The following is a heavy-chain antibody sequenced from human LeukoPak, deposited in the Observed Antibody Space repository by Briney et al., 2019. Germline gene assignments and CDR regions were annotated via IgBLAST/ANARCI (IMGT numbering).Heavy chain of an antibody. Sequence: SETLSLTCTVSGGSISSNNYYWGWIRQPPGKGLEWIGSIYYSGTTYYSPSLKSRVTISVDMSKNQFSLRLSSVTAADTAVYYCARWEVRLNAFEMWGQGTMVTVSS. CDR1: GGSISSNNYY. CDR3: ARWEVRLNAFEM. D-gene: IGHD3-10*01. J-gene: IGHJ3*02. CDR2: IYYSGTT. V-gene: IGHV4-39*01.